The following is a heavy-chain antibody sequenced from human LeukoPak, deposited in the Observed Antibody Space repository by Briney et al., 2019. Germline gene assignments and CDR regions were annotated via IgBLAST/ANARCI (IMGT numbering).Heavy chain of an antibody. CDR1: GFTFSSYA. CDR3: ARDREAAAPTYEYFQH. J-gene: IGHJ1*01. D-gene: IGHD6-13*01. Sequence: GGSLRLSCAASGFTFSSYAMHWVPQAPGKGLEWVAVISYDGSNKYYADSVKGRFTISRDNSKNTLYLQMNSLRAEDTAVYYCARDREAAAPTYEYFQHWGQGTLVTVSS. V-gene: IGHV3-30*04. CDR2: ISYDGSNK.